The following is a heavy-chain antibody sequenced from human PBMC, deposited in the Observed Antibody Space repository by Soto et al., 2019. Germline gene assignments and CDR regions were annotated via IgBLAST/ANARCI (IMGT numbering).Heavy chain of an antibody. J-gene: IGHJ5*02. V-gene: IGHV4-38-2*02. CDR1: GYSISSGYY. Sequence: SETLSLTCTVSGYSISSGYYWGWIRQPPGKGLEWIGSIYHSGSTYYNPSLKSRVTISVDTSKNQFSLKLSSVTAADTAVYYCALQSKDVDTAMVTNIAFDPWGQGTLVTVSS. CDR3: ALQSKDVDTAMVTNIAFDP. CDR2: IYHSGST. D-gene: IGHD5-18*01.